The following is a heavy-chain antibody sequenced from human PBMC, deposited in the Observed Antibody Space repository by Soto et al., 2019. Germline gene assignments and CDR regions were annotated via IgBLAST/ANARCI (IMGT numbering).Heavy chain of an antibody. D-gene: IGHD6-13*01. J-gene: IGHJ5*02. CDR1: GFSLNTRGVG. V-gene: IGHV2-5*02. Sequence: GSGPTLVNPTQTLTLTCTFSGFSLNTRGVGVGWIRQPPGKALEWLALISWDGEKRYSPSLKSRLTITKDTSENQVVLTMTNMDPVDTATYYCAQGAGSSWYWNWFDPWGQGTLVTVSS. CDR2: ISWDGEK. CDR3: AQGAGSSWYWNWFDP.